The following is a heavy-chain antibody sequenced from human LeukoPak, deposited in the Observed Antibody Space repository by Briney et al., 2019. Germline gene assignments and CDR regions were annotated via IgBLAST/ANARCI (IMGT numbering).Heavy chain of an antibody. J-gene: IGHJ3*02. CDR2: ISYDGSNK. CDR1: GFTFSSYG. D-gene: IGHD2-21*02. CDR3: AKDKTYSLVVTAADVFDI. V-gene: IGHV3-30*18. Sequence: PGGSLRLSCAASGFTFSSYGMHWVRQAPGKGLEWVAVISYDGSNKYYADPVKGRFTISRDNSKNTLYLQMNSLRAEDTAVYYCAKDKTYSLVVTAADVFDIWGQGTMVTVSS.